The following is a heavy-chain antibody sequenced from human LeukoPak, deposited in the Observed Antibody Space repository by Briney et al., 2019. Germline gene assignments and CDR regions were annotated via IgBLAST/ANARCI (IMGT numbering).Heavy chain of an antibody. CDR1: GYSFTNFW. CDR2: IHPGDSET. CDR3: AKVLGGCATSNCFPITPFDV. J-gene: IGHJ3*01. V-gene: IGHV5-51*01. D-gene: IGHD3-10*01. Sequence: GESLKISCQGSGYSFTNFWIGWVRQTPGKGLEWMGIIHPGDSETRYSPSFQGQVTISADMSINTAYLQWSSLKASDTGMFYCAKVLGGCATSNCFPITPFDVWGQGTMVTVSS.